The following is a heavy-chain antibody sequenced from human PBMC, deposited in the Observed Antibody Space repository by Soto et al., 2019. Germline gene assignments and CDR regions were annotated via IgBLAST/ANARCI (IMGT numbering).Heavy chain of an antibody. D-gene: IGHD4-17*01. V-gene: IGHV3-9*01. CDR3: AKDKDGDYVWYFDL. J-gene: IGHJ2*01. CDR1: GFTFDDYA. Sequence: EVQLVESGGGLVQPGRSLRLSCAASGFTFDDYAMHWVRQAPGKGLEWVSGISWNSGSIGYADSVKGRFTISRDNAKNSLYLQMNSLRAEDTALYYCAKDKDGDYVWYFDLWGRGTLDTVSS. CDR2: ISWNSGSI.